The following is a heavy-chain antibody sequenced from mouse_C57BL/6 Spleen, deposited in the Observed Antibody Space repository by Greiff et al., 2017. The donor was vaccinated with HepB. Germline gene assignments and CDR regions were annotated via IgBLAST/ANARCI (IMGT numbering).Heavy chain of an antibody. J-gene: IGHJ3*01. V-gene: IGHV1-50*01. CDR1: GYTFTSYW. CDR2: IDPSDSYP. CDR3: ASSAY. Sequence: QVQLQQPGAELVKPGASVKLSCKASGYTFTSYWMQWVKQRPGQGLEWIGEIDPSDSYPNYNQKFKGKATLTVDTSSSTAYMQLSSLTSEDSAVYYCASSAYWGQGTLVTVSA.